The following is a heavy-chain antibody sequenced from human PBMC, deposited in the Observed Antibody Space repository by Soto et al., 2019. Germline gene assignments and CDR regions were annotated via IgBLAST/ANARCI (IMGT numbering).Heavy chain of an antibody. V-gene: IGHV3-23*01. CDR3: AKDLRLLSGFDF. Sequence: EVQLLESGGGLVQPGGSLRVSCAASGFTFSSYAMGWVRQAPGKGLEWVSAISGGGGSIYYADSLKGRFTISRDISKNTLYLQMNSLRAEDTAVYYCAKDLRLLSGFDFWGQGTLVTVSS. J-gene: IGHJ4*02. CDR1: GFTFSSYA. D-gene: IGHD5-12*01. CDR2: ISGGGGSI.